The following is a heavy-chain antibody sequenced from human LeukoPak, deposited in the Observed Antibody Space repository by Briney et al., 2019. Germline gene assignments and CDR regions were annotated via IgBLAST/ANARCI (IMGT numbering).Heavy chain of an antibody. Sequence: PGRSLRLSCAASGFTFSSYAMHWVRQAPGKGLEWVAVISYDGSNKYYADSVKGRFTISRDNSKNTLYLQMNSLRAEDTAVYYCARDIDPTGLVPAAMPGYWGQGTLVTVSS. CDR1: GFTFSSYA. V-gene: IGHV3-30*04. D-gene: IGHD2-2*01. CDR2: ISYDGSNK. J-gene: IGHJ4*02. CDR3: ARDIDPTGLVPAAMPGY.